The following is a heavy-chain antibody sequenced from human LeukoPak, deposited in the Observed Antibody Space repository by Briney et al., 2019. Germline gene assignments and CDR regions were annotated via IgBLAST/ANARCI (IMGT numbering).Heavy chain of an antibody. Sequence: NPGGSLRLSCAASGFTFSTYTMNWVRQAPGKGLEWVSSIPASGTYSHHADSEKGRFTISRDNAKNSLYLDMDNLRAEDTAVYYCVRGDSRDYWGQGTLVTVSS. CDR3: VRGDSRDY. CDR1: GFTFSTYT. CDR2: IPASGTYS. J-gene: IGHJ4*02. D-gene: IGHD6-13*01. V-gene: IGHV3-21*01.